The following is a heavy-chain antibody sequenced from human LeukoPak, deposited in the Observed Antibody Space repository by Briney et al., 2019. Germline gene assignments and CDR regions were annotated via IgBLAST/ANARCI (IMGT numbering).Heavy chain of an antibody. V-gene: IGHV3-21*01. Sequence: PGGSLRLSCAASGFTFSSYSMNWVRQAPGKGLEWVSSISSSSYIYYADSVKGRFTISRDNAKNSLYLQMNSLRAEDTAVYYCARDIPYEGTEYYYDSSGNYASFDYWGQGTLVTVSS. CDR3: ARDIPYEGTEYYYDSSGNYASFDY. CDR1: GFTFSSYS. CDR2: ISSSSYI. J-gene: IGHJ4*02. D-gene: IGHD3-22*01.